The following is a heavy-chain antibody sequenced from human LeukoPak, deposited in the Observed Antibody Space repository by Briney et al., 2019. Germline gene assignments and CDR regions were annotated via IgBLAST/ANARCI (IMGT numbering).Heavy chain of an antibody. Sequence: SETLSLTCTVSGGSISSYYWSWIRQPPGKGLEWIGEINHSGSTNYNPSLKSRVTISVDTSKNQFSLKLSSVTAADTAVYYCVGMVRGVRGFDPWGQGTLVTVSS. CDR1: GGSISSYY. J-gene: IGHJ5*02. CDR2: INHSGST. V-gene: IGHV4-34*01. D-gene: IGHD3-10*01. CDR3: VGMVRGVRGFDP.